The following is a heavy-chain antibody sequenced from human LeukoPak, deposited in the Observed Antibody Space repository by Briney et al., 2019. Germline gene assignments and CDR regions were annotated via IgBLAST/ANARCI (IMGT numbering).Heavy chain of an antibody. J-gene: IGHJ4*02. CDR3: ARGTTGSRYYFDF. CDR2: ISRSGSTR. V-gene: IGHV3-48*03. CDR1: GFTFSACE. Sequence: GGSLRLSCAISGFTFSACELTWVRQAPGKGLEWVSYISRSGSTRYYADSVKGRFTISRDNAKNSLYLQMNSLRAEDTAVYYCARGTTGSRYYFDFWGQGTLVTVSS. D-gene: IGHD1-1*01.